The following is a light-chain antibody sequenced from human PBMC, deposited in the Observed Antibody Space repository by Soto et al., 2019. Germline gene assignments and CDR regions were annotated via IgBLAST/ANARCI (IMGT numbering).Light chain of an antibody. CDR1: QSVLYSSNNKHY. Sequence: IVMTQSPDSLAVSLGERATINCKSSQSVLYSSNNKHYLAWYQQKPGQPPRLLIYWASTRESGVPDRFSGSWSGTDFTLTISSLQAEDVAVYYCQQYCSTPVTFGPGTKVDIK. CDR2: WAS. V-gene: IGKV4-1*01. CDR3: QQYCSTPVT. J-gene: IGKJ3*01.